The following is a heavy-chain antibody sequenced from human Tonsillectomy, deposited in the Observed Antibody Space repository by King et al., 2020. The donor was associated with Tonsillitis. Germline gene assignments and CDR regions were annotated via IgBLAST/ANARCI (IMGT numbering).Heavy chain of an antibody. CDR1: GFTFDEYT. J-gene: IGHJ4*02. D-gene: IGHD2/OR15-2a*01. V-gene: IGHV3-43*01. Sequence: QLVQSGGVVVQPGGSLRLSCVASGFTFDEYTMHWVRQAPGKGLEWVSLITRDGGSAYYTDSVKGRFTIYRDNSKNSLYLQMNSLRSEDTAFYYCAKEQKKYFEAWGQGTLVTVSS. CDR2: ITRDGGSA. CDR3: AKEQKKYFEA.